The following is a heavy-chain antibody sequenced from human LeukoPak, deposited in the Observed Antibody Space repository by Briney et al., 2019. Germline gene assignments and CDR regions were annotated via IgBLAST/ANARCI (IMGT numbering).Heavy chain of an antibody. V-gene: IGHV1-18*01. Sequence: GASVKVSCKASGYTSTSYGISWVRQAPGQGLEWMGWISAYNGNTNYAQKLQGRVTMTTDTSTSTAYMELRSLRSDDTAVYYCARESFLTELRYFDWFRTKESHNWFDPWGQGTLVTVSS. CDR1: GYTSTSYG. CDR2: ISAYNGNT. J-gene: IGHJ5*02. D-gene: IGHD3-9*01. CDR3: ARESFLTELRYFDWFRTKESHNWFDP.